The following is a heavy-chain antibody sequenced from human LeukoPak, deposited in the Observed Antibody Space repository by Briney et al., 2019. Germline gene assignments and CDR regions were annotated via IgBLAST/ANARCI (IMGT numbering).Heavy chain of an antibody. J-gene: IGHJ4*02. CDR2: IYYSGST. CDR3: ARGDRGTYYYDSSGYYYFDY. V-gene: IGHV4-39*06. D-gene: IGHD3-22*01. Sequence: SETLSLTCTVSGGSISSSSYYWGWIRQPPGKGLEWIGSIYYSGSTYYNPSLKSRVTISVDTSKNQFPLKLSSVTAADTAVYYCARGDRGTYYYDSSGYYYFDYWGQGTLVTVSS. CDR1: GGSISSSSYY.